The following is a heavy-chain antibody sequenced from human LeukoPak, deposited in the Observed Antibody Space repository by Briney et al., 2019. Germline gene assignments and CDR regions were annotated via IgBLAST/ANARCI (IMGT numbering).Heavy chain of an antibody. CDR1: GGSFSGYY. V-gene: IGHV4-34*01. D-gene: IGHD2-15*01. Sequence: SETLSLTCAVYGGSFSGYYWSWIRQPPGKGLEWIGEINHGGSTNYDPSLKSRVTISVDTSKNQFSLKLSSVTAADAAVYYCARSRRYCSGGSCYSYYYYGMDVWGQGTTVTVSS. CDR3: ARSRRYCSGGSCYSYYYYGMDV. J-gene: IGHJ6*02. CDR2: INHGGST.